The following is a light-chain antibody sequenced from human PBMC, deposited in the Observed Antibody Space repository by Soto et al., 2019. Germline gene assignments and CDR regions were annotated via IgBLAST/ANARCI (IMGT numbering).Light chain of an antibody. V-gene: IGKV1-5*03. CDR2: KAS. J-gene: IGKJ1*01. CDR1: QSVSTS. CDR3: QQYNTYSRT. Sequence: DIQMTQSPSTLSGSVGDRVTITCRASQSVSTSLAWYQQKPGKAPKLLIYKASSLQSGVPSRFSGTGSGTQFTLTISSLQPDDFATYYCQQYNTYSRTFGQGTKVDI.